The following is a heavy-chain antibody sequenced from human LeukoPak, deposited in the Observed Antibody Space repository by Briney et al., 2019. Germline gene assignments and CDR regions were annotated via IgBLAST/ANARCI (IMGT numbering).Heavy chain of an antibody. Sequence: PGGSLRLSCAASGFTFSSFEMNWVRQAPGKGLEWVSYISSSGSTIYHADVKGRFTISRDNAKNSLYLQMNSLRAKDTAVYYCARDNYGSGTGMDVWGQGTTVTVSS. J-gene: IGHJ6*02. CDR2: ISSSGSTI. D-gene: IGHD3-10*01. CDR3: ARDNYGSGTGMDV. V-gene: IGHV3-48*03. CDR1: GFTFSSFE.